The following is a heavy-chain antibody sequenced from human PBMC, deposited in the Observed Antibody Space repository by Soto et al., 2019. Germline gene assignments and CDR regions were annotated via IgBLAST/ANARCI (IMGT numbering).Heavy chain of an antibody. V-gene: IGHV4-34*01. CDR1: GGSFSGSA. J-gene: IGHJ4*02. CDR3: ARHIHNQGFEYYFDS. CDR2: IDYSGNI. Sequence: PSETLSLTCAVYGGSFSGSAWGWIRQSPGKGLEWIGTIDYSGNIYYIPSLKSRITISVDTSKNQISLKLSSVTAADTAGYYCARHIHNQGFEYYFDSWGQGTLVTVSS. D-gene: IGHD1-1*01.